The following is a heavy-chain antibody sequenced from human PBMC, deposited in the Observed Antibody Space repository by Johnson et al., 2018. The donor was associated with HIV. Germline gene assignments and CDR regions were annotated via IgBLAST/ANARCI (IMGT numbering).Heavy chain of an antibody. CDR1: GFTFDDYG. CDR3: ARDRWGVLESGGDAFDI. Sequence: VQLVESGGGVVRPGGSLRLSCAASGFTFDDYGMSWVRQAPGKGLEWVAGINWDGGSTGYADSVKGRFTISRANAKNSMYLQMNSLSAEDTALYYCARDRWGVLESGGDAFDIWGQGTMVTVSS. CDR2: INWDGGST. D-gene: IGHD1-26*01. J-gene: IGHJ3*02. V-gene: IGHV3-20*04.